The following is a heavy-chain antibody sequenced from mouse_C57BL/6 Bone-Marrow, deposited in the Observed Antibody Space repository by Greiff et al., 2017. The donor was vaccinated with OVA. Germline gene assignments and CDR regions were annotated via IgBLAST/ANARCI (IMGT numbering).Heavy chain of an antibody. J-gene: IGHJ2*01. D-gene: IGHD1-1*01. CDR2: ISSGSSTI. CDR1: GFTFSDYG. V-gene: IGHV5-17*01. CDR3: AKGAVVAPYFDY. Sequence: DVKLVESGGGLVKPGGSLKLSCAASGFTFSDYGMHWVRQAPEKGLEWVAYISSGSSTIYYADTVKGRFTISRDNAKNTLFLQMTSLRSEDTAMYYCAKGAVVAPYFDYWGQGTTLTVSS.